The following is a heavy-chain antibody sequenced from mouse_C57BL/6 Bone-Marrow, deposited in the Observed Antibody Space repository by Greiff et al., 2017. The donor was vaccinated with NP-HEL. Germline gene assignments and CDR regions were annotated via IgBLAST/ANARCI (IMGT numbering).Heavy chain of an antibody. J-gene: IGHJ3*01. CDR3: ARGKANWAWFAY. V-gene: IGHV1-78*01. D-gene: IGHD4-1*01. CDR2: IYPRDGSN. Sequence: QVQLQQSDAELVKPGASVKISCKVSGYTFTDHTIHWMKQRPEQGLEWIGYIYPRDGSNKYNEKFKGKATLTADKSSSTAYMQLNSLTSEDSAVYLCARGKANWAWFAYWGQGTLVTVSA. CDR1: GYTFTDHT.